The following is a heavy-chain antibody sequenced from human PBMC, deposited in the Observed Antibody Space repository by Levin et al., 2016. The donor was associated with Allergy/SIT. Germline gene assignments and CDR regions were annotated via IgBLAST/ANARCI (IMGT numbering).Heavy chain of an antibody. J-gene: IGHJ4*02. Sequence: ASVKVSCKASGYTFTSYDINWVRQATGQGLEWMGWMNPNSGNTGYAQKFQGRVTMTRNTSISTAYMELSSLRSEDTAVYYCARPHVDTAMAPLDYWGQGTLVTVSS. D-gene: IGHD5-18*01. V-gene: IGHV1-8*01. CDR2: MNPNSGNT. CDR3: ARPHVDTAMAPLDY. CDR1: GYTFTSYD.